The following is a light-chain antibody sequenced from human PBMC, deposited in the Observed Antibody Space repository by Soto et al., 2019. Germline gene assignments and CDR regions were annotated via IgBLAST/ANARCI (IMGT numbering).Light chain of an antibody. CDR1: RSDIGSNS. J-gene: IGLJ1*01. CDR2: NNN. Sequence: QSVRTQPPSASFTPGHTVIISCSGSRSDIGSNSVNWYQHLPGTAPKLLIYNNNQRPSGVPDRFSGSKSGTSASLAISGLQSEDEADYYCAAWDDSLTGPVFGTGTKVTVL. V-gene: IGLV1-44*01. CDR3: AAWDDSLTGPV.